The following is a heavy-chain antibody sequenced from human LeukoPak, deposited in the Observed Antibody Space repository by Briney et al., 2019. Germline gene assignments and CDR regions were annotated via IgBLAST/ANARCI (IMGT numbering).Heavy chain of an antibody. CDR2: ISDSGDST. D-gene: IGHD3-10*01. Sequence: GGSLRLSCAASGFTFRSFAMSWVRQAPGKGLEWVSSISDSGDSTYYADSVKGRFTISRDNSKNTLFLQMNSLRGEDRAVYYCARDRGGGPFDYWGQGTLVTVSS. CDR3: ARDRGGGPFDY. CDR1: GFTFRSFA. J-gene: IGHJ4*02. V-gene: IGHV3-23*01.